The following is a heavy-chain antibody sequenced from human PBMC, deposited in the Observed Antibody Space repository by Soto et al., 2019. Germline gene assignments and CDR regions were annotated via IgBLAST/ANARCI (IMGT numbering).Heavy chain of an antibody. V-gene: IGHV3-23*01. CDR3: AKAVYDFWSGYYSYYGMDV. Sequence: SLRLSCAASGFTFSSYAMSWVRQAPGRGLEWVSAISGSGGSTYYADSVKGRFTISRDNSKNTLYLQMNSLRAEDTAVYYCAKAVYDFWSGYYSYYGMDVWGQGATVTVSS. CDR1: GFTFSSYA. D-gene: IGHD3-3*01. J-gene: IGHJ6*02. CDR2: ISGSGGST.